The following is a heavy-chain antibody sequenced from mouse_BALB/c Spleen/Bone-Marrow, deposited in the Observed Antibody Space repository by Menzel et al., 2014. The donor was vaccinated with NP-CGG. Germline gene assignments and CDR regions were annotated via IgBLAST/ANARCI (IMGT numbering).Heavy chain of an antibody. D-gene: IGHD2-4*01. J-gene: IGHJ4*01. CDR2: ISSGSSPI. V-gene: IGHV5-17*02. Sequence: EVKLMGSGGGLVQPGGSRKLSCAASGFTFSSFGMHWVRQAPEKGLEWVAYISSGSSPIYYADTVEGRFTISRDNPKNTLFLQMTSLRSEDTAMYYCARKGAMITHYYAMDYWGQGTSVTVSS. CDR1: GFTFSSFG. CDR3: ARKGAMITHYYAMDY.